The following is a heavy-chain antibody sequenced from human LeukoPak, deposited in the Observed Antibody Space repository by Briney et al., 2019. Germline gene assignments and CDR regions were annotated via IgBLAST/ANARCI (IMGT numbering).Heavy chain of an antibody. CDR2: ISFDGSNK. CDR3: ARDTLWE. CDR1: GFTFSGYT. V-gene: IGHV3-30-3*01. D-gene: IGHD1-26*01. Sequence: RTSLRLSCAVSGFTFSGYTMHWVRQAPGKGLEWVAVISFDGSNKYYGDSVKGRFTISRDNSKNTLYLQMNSLRPDDTAIYYCARDTLWEWGQGTLVTVSS. J-gene: IGHJ4*02.